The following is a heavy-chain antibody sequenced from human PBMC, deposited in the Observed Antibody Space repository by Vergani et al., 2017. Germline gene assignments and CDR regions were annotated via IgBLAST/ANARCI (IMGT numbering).Heavy chain of an antibody. Sequence: EVQLLESGGNLVQPGGSLRLSCAASGFTFANFAMTWVRQAPGEGLEWVSGISGSGGFTYYADSVKGRFTISRDNAKNSLYLQMNSLRAEDTAVYYCARDTFGGVIDTPDYWGQGTLVTVSS. CDR1: GFTFANFA. V-gene: IGHV3-23*01. D-gene: IGHD3-16*02. CDR3: ARDTFGGVIDTPDY. CDR2: ISGSGGFT. J-gene: IGHJ4*02.